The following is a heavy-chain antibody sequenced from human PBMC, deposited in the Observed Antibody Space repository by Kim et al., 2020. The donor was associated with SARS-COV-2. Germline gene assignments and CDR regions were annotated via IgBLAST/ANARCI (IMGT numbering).Heavy chain of an antibody. CDR2: DSGSGGRT. J-gene: IGHJ3*01. CDR1: GFTFSSYA. CDR3: AKDRDFILNCIAGSCYFAFVF. Sequence: GGSLRLSCAASGFTFSSYALSWVRQAPGKGLEWVSSDSGSGGRTYYADSVKGRFTVSRDNSKNTLYLQMNSLRAEDTAVYYCAKDRDFILNCIAGSCYFAFVFWGQETMFTLSS. D-gene: IGHD2-15*01. V-gene: IGHV3-23*01.